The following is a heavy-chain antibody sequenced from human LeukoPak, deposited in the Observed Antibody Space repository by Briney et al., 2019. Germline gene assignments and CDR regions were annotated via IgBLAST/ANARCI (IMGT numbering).Heavy chain of an antibody. CDR2: IYYSGST. CDR1: GGSISSSSYY. V-gene: IGHV4-39*01. CDR3: ARKGDSSSSLDY. J-gene: IGHJ4*01. D-gene: IGHD6-13*01. Sequence: SETLSLTCTVSGGSISSSSYYWGWIRQPPGKGLEWIGSIYYSGSTYYNPSLKSRVTISVDTSKNQFSLKLSSVTAADTAVYYCARKGDSSSSLDYWGHGTLVTVSS.